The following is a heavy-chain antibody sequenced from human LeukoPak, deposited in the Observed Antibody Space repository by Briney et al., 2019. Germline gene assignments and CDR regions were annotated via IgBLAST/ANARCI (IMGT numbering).Heavy chain of an antibody. J-gene: IGHJ4*02. V-gene: IGHV4-59*01. Sequence: GYIYYSGSTNYNPSLKSRVTISVDTSKNQFSLKLSSVTAADTAVYYCARATGIAAAGTLDYWGQGTLVTVSS. CDR3: ARATGIAAAGTLDY. D-gene: IGHD6-13*01. CDR2: IYYSGST.